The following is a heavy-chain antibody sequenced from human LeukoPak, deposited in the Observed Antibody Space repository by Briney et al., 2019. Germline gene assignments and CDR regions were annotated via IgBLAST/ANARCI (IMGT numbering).Heavy chain of an antibody. Sequence: PSEPLSLTCAVSGSSISSGYYWGWIRQPPGKGLEWLGSKHRGGSTYYNPSLESRVTISIDTSMNQFSLRLSSVPAADTTDTAVYYCARSWNFGRAVEAFDIWGQGIMVTVSS. CDR3: ARSWNFGRAVEAFDI. CDR1: GSSISSGYY. D-gene: IGHD1-1*01. J-gene: IGHJ3*02. V-gene: IGHV4-38-2*01. CDR2: KHRGGST.